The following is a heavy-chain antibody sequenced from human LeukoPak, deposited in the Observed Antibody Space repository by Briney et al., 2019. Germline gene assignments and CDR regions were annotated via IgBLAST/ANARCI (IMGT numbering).Heavy chain of an antibody. CDR2: IKQDGSEK. D-gene: IGHD3-10*01. CDR3: AGGIGFIIKD. J-gene: IGHJ4*02. V-gene: IGHV3-7*03. Sequence: GGSLRLSCVVSGFTFNRCWMNWVRRAPGKGLEWVANIKQDGSEKNYVDSVKGRFTISRDNAKNSLYLQMNNLRVEDTAMYYCAGGIGFIIKDWGQGTLVTVSS. CDR1: GFTFNRCW.